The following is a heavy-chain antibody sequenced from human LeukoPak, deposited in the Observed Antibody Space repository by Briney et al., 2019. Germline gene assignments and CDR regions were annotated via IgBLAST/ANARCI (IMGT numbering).Heavy chain of an antibody. D-gene: IGHD3-10*01. CDR2: ISAYNGNT. V-gene: IGHV1-18*01. CDR1: GYTFTSYG. CDR3: AREAVGSDHFDY. J-gene: IGHJ4*02. Sequence: ASVKASCKASGYTFTSYGISWVRQAPGQGLEWMGWISAYNGNTNYAQKLQGRVTMTTDTSTSTAYMELRSLRAEDTAVYYCAREAVGSDHFDYWGQGTLVTVSS.